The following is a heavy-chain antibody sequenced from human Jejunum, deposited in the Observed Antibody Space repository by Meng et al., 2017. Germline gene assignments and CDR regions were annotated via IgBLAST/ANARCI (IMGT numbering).Heavy chain of an antibody. Sequence: QWRLQDQGPGRVRPSETLSLTCTVAGDSVSSDNYYWSWIRQPPGKGLEWIGYVYYSGHTDCNPSLKSRLSISIDTSKNHFSLKLSSVTAADTAVYYCARTPLYSGSYYFDPWGQGALVTVSS. J-gene: IGHJ4*02. V-gene: IGHV4-61*03. CDR2: VYYSGHT. CDR1: GDSVSSDNYY. D-gene: IGHD1-26*01. CDR3: ARTPLYSGSYYFDP.